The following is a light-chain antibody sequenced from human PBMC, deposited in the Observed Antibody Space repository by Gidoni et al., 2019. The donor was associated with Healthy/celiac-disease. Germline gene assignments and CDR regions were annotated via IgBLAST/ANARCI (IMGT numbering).Light chain of an antibody. CDR1: QSVLYSSNNKNY. CDR2: WAS. CDR3: QQYYSTPPT. J-gene: IGKJ1*01. Sequence: GSLGERATINCKSSQSVLYSSNNKNYLAWYQQKPGQPPKLLIYWASTRESGVPDRFSGSGSGTDFTLTISSLQAEDVAVYYCQQYYSTPPTFGQGTKVEIK. V-gene: IGKV4-1*01.